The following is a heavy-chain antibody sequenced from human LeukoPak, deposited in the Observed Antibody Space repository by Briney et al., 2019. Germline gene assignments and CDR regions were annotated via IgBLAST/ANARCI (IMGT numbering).Heavy chain of an antibody. J-gene: IGHJ4*02. CDR2: IYTSGST. CDR1: GGSISSGSCY. V-gene: IGHV4-61*02. Sequence: SQTLSLTCTVSGGSISSGSCYWSWIRQPAGKGLEWIGRIYTSGSTNYNPSLKSRVTISVDTSKNQFSLKLSSVTAADTAVYYCARDPLFDYWGQGTLVTVSS. CDR3: ARDPLFDY.